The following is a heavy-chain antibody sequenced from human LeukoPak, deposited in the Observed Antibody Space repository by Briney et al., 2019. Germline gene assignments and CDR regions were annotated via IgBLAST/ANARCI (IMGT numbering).Heavy chain of an antibody. CDR3: AXXRGAVXGXAPFDY. D-gene: IGHD6-19*01. CDR2: IIPILGIA. Sequence: ASVKVSCKASGGTFSSYAISWVRQAPGQGLEWMGRIIPILGIANYAQKFQGRVTITADKSTSTAYMELSSLRSEDTAVYYCAXXRGAVXGXAPFDYWGQGTLVTVSS. J-gene: IGHJ4*02. V-gene: IGHV1-69*04. CDR1: GGTFSSYA.